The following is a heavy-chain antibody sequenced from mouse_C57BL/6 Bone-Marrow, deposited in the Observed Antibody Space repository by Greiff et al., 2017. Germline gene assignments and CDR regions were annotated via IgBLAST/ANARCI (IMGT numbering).Heavy chain of an antibody. V-gene: IGHV1-53*01. CDR2: INPSNGGT. D-gene: IGHD2-1*01. CDR1: GYTFTSYW. CDR3: AREEGPDGNYWFAY. J-gene: IGHJ3*01. Sequence: QVQLQQPGPELVKPGASVKLSCKASGYTFTSYWMHWVKQRPGQGLEWIGNINPSNGGTNYNEKFKSKATLTVDKSSSTAYMQLSSLTSEDSEVYYCAREEGPDGNYWFAYWGQGTLVTVSA.